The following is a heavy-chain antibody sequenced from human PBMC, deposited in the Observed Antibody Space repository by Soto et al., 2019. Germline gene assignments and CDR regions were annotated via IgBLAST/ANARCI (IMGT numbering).Heavy chain of an antibody. V-gene: IGHV4-31*03. CDR1: GGSISSGGYY. J-gene: IGHJ5*02. Sequence: SETLSLTCTVSGGSISSGGYYWSWIRQHPGKGLEWIGYIYYSGSTYYNPSLKSRVTISVDTSKNQFSLKLSSVTAADTAVYYCARYCSGGSCYYNWFDPWGQGTLVTVSS. CDR3: ARYCSGGSCYYNWFDP. CDR2: IYYSGST. D-gene: IGHD2-15*01.